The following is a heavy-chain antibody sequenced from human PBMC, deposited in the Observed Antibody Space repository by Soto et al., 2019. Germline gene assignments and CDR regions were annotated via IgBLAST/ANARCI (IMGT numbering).Heavy chain of an antibody. CDR3: ARLSQPNYDILTGYYKPEDY. V-gene: IGHV4-31*03. Sequence: SETLSLTCTVSGGSISSGGYYWSWIRQHPGKGLEWIGYIYYSGSTYYNPSLKSRVTISVDTSKNQFSLKLSSVTAADTAVYYCARLSQPNYDILTGYYKPEDYWGQGTLVTVSS. J-gene: IGHJ4*02. D-gene: IGHD3-9*01. CDR1: GGSISSGGYY. CDR2: IYYSGST.